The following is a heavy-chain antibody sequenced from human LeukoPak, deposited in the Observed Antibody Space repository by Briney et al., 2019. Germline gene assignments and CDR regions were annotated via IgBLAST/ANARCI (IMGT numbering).Heavy chain of an antibody. Sequence: PSETLSLTCTVSGGSISSGDYYWSWIRQPPEKGLEWIGYIYYSGSTYYNPSLKSRVTISVDTSKNQFSLKLSSVTAADTAVYYCARVGMGDVVAAHFDYWGQGTLVTVSS. CDR1: GGSISSGDYY. D-gene: IGHD2-15*01. CDR2: IYYSGST. J-gene: IGHJ4*02. V-gene: IGHV4-30-4*01. CDR3: ARVGMGDVVAAHFDY.